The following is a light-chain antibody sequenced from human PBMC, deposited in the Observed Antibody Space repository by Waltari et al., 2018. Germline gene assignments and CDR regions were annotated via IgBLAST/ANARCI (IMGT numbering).Light chain of an antibody. J-gene: IGKJ2*01. CDR1: RSVSSN. Sequence: EVVMTQSPATVSVSPGERATLSCRASRSVSSNLAGYQKKPGQAHRPLIYGTSTRATGIPTMFSGSGSGTDFTLTINSLQSEDFAVYYCQHSDNWPPYTFGPGDQTGD. V-gene: IGKV3-15*01. CDR2: GTS. CDR3: QHSDNWPPYT.